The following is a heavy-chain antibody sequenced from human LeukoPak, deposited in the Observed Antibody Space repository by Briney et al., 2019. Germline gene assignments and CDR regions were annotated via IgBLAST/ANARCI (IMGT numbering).Heavy chain of an antibody. D-gene: IGHD3-10*01. CDR2: IRKVGTNK. J-gene: IGHJ3*02. CDR1: GLTSTTLG. CDR3: AKEGDYYGSGSHRDVFDM. Sequence: PGESLRLSCAPSGLTSTTLGMHCDRPAPDKGLEWVSFIRKVGTNKYYANSVKGRLTISRDNSKDTLYLQMISLSPEDTALYYCAKEGDYYGSGSHRDVFDMLGQGAMVAVSS. V-gene: IGHV3-30*02.